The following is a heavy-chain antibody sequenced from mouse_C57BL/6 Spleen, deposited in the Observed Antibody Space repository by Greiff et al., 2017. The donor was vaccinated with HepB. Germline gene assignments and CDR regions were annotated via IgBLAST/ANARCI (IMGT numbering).Heavy chain of an antibody. V-gene: IGHV1-15*01. CDR2: IDPETGGT. Sequence: VKLQESGAELVRPGASVTLSCKASGYTFTDYEMHWVKQTPVHGLEWIGAIDPETGGTAYNQKFKGKAILTADKSSSTAYMELRSLTSEDSAVYYCVQGYSDYGFAYWGERTLVTVSA. CDR1: GYTFTDYE. J-gene: IGHJ3*01. CDR3: VQGYSDYGFAY. D-gene: IGHD2-13*01.